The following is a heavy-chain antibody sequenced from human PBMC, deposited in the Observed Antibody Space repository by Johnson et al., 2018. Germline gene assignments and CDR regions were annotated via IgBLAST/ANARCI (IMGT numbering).Heavy chain of an antibody. D-gene: IGHD2-15*01. J-gene: IGHJ4*02. V-gene: IGHV3-15*07. CDR2: IRSKSAGGTT. CDR1: GLTFSNAW. CDR3: TTDRAAFNLVLGY. Sequence: VQLVQSGGGLVKPGESLRLSCAASGLTFSNAWMNWVRQAPGKGLEWVGRIRSKSAGGTTEYAAPVKGRFTISRDDSKNTMYLQMNSLKTVDTAVYYCTTDRAAFNLVLGYWGQGALVTVSS.